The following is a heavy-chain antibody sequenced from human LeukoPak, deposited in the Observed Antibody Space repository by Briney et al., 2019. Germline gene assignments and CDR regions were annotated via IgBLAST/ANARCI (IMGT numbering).Heavy chain of an antibody. V-gene: IGHV3-11*01. CDR2: ISSSGSTI. CDR3: ATVPAADVWIDY. Sequence: GGSLRLSCAASGFTFSDYYMSWIRQAPGKGLEWVSYISSSGSTIYYADSVKGRFTISRDNAKNSLYLQMNSLRAEGTAVYYCATVPAADVWIDYWGQGTLVTVSS. J-gene: IGHJ4*02. D-gene: IGHD2-2*01. CDR1: GFTFSDYY.